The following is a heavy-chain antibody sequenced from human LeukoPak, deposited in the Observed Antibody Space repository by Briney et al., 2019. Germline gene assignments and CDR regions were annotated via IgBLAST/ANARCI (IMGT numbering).Heavy chain of an antibody. CDR1: GVSISSNLW. CDR3: ASRKLGNDY. V-gene: IGHV4-4*02. Sequence: SETLSLTCAVSGVSISSNLWWTWVRQPPGKGLEWIAEIHHSGSINYNPSLKSRVTISADTSQNQFSLKLSSVTAADTAVYYCASRKLGNDYWGQGTLVTVSS. D-gene: IGHD7-27*01. J-gene: IGHJ4*02. CDR2: IHHSGSI.